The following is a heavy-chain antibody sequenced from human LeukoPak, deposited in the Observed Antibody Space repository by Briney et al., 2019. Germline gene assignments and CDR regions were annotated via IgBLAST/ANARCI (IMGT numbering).Heavy chain of an antibody. CDR2: IKQDGSEK. CDR1: GFTFSRYW. D-gene: IGHD1-1*01. Sequence: PGGSLRLSCAASGFTFSRYWMSWVRQAPGKGLEWVANIKQDGSEKYYVDSVKGRFTISRDNAKNSLYLQMNSLRAEDTAVYYCARGWNDPYYYYGMDVWGQGTTVTVSS. J-gene: IGHJ6*02. V-gene: IGHV3-7*01. CDR3: ARGWNDPYYYYGMDV.